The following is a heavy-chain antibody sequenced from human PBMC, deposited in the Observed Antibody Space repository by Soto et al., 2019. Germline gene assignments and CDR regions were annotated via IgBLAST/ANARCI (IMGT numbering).Heavy chain of an antibody. D-gene: IGHD5-12*01. CDR1: GFTFSSHG. Sequence: PGGSLRLSCAASGFTFSSHGMHWVRQAPGKGLEWVAVIWYDGSNKYYADSVKGRFTISRDNSKNTLYLQMNSLRAEDTAVYYCAREHVDIVATTLGFDYWGQGTLVTVSS. CDR3: AREHVDIVATTLGFDY. CDR2: IWYDGSNK. V-gene: IGHV3-33*01. J-gene: IGHJ4*02.